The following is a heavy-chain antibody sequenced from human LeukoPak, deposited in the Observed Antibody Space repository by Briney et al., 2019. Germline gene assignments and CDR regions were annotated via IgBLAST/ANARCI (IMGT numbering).Heavy chain of an antibody. CDR1: GFTFSSYG. CDR2: IRYDGSNK. J-gene: IGHJ6*03. V-gene: IGHV3-30*02. Sequence: PGGSLRLSCAASGFTFSSYGMHWVRQAPGKGLEWVAFIRYDGSNKYYADSVKGRFTISRDNSKNTLYLEMNSLRAEDTAVYNCAKDGSMAAASTYYYYMDVWGKGTTVTVSS. D-gene: IGHD6-13*01. CDR3: AKDGSMAAASTYYYYMDV.